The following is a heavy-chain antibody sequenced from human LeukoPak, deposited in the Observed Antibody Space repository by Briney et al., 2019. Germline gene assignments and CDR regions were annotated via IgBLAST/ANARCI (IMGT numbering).Heavy chain of an antibody. V-gene: IGHV1-2*02. Sequence: ASVKVSCKASGYTFTTYNIHWVRQAPGQGLEWMGWITPNRGGTNYAQKFQGRVTMTRDTSISTAYMELSRLRSDDTAAYSCARGRGGGYFDFWGQETLVTVSS. CDR3: ARGRGGGYFDF. CDR1: GYTFTTYN. J-gene: IGHJ4*02. D-gene: IGHD2-15*01. CDR2: ITPNRGGT.